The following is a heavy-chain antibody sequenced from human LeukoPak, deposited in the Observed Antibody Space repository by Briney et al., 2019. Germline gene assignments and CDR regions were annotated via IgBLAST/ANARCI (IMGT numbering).Heavy chain of an antibody. J-gene: IGHJ4*02. CDR1: GFTFSSYA. CDR3: ARDPYYDSSGYYLN. Sequence: GRSLRLSCTAPGFTFSSYAMHWVRQAPGKGLEWVAVISYDGSNKYYADSVKGRFTISRDNSKNTLYLQMNSLRAEDTAVYYCARDPYYDSSGYYLNWGQGTLVTVSS. D-gene: IGHD3-22*01. CDR2: ISYDGSNK. V-gene: IGHV3-30-3*01.